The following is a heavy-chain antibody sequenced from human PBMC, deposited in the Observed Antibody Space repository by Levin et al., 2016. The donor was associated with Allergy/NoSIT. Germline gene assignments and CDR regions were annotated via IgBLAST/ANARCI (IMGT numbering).Heavy chain of an antibody. V-gene: IGHV4-34*01. J-gene: IGHJ4*02. CDR3: ARGPGLGYCSGGSCYTSGPAGFDY. Sequence: SETLSLTCAVYGGSFSGYYWSWIRQPPGKGLEWIGEINHSGSTNYNPSLKSRVTISVDTSKKQFSLKLSSVTAADTAVYYCARGPGLGYCSGGSCYTSGPAGFDYWGQGTLVTVSS. CDR2: INHSGST. CDR1: GGSFSGYY. D-gene: IGHD2-15*01.